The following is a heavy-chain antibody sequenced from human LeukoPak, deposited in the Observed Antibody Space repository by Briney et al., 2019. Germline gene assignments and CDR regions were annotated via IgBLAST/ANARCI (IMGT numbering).Heavy chain of an antibody. CDR3: ARGVGGGAGYYYYYMDV. V-gene: IGHV4-34*01. J-gene: IGHJ6*03. CDR1: GDSLTGYY. CDR2: INHSGST. D-gene: IGHD4-23*01. Sequence: SETLSPTCTVSGDSLTGYYWGWIRQPPGKGLEWIGEINHSGSTNYNPSLKSRVTISVDTSKNQFSLKLSSVTAADTAVYYCARGVGGGAGYYYYYMDVWGKGTTVTVSS.